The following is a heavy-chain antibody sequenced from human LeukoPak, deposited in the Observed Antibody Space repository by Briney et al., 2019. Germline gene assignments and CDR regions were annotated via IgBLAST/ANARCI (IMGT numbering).Heavy chain of an antibody. CDR1: GFTFSSYA. Sequence: GSLRLSCAASGFTFSSYAMSWVRQAPGKGLEWVSFISPSGDRTSNADSVEGRFTISRDNTRNTLHLQMNSLRDEDTGVYYCAIMHGYYDGSGFWVQWGQGTLVTVSS. CDR3: AIMHGYYDGSGFWVQ. CDR2: ISPSGDRT. D-gene: IGHD3-22*01. V-gene: IGHV3-23*01. J-gene: IGHJ4*02.